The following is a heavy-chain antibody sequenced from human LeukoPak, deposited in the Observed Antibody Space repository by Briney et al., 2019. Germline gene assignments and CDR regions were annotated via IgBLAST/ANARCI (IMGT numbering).Heavy chain of an antibody. CDR2: INHSGST. V-gene: IGHV4-34*01. CDR3: ARGLAAGPLDY. Sequence: SETLPLTCAVYGGSFSGYYWSWIRQPPGKGLEWIGEINHSGSTNYIPSLKSRVTISVDTSKNQFSLKLSSVTAADTAVYYCARGLAAGPLDYWGQGTLVTVSS. J-gene: IGHJ4*02. D-gene: IGHD6-13*01. CDR1: GGSFSGYY.